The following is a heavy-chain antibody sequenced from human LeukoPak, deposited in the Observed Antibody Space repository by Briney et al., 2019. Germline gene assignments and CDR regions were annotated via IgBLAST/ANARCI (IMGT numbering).Heavy chain of an antibody. V-gene: IGHV3-23*01. D-gene: IGHD6-6*01. CDR2: ISGSGGTT. CDR3: AKGKKGSSSGALDY. J-gene: IGHJ4*02. CDR1: GFTFSSYG. Sequence: GGTLRLSCAASGFTFSSYGMSWVRQAPGKGLEWVSAISGSGGTTYYADSVKGRFTISRDNSKNTLHLQMNSLRAEDTAVYYCAKGKKGSSSGALDYWGQGTLVTVSS.